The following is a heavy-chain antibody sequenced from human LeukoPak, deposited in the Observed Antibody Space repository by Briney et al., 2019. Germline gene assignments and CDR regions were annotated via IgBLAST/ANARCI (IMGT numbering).Heavy chain of an antibody. Sequence: SLTLACAASGLTFSSYEMNCARHAPGEWLEWGSYIISSGRTIYYADSVKGRFTTSRENAQNSLYLQMNSLRAEDTAVYYCAELGITMIGGVWGKGTTVTISS. D-gene: IGHD3-10*02. CDR1: GLTFSSYE. CDR2: IISSGRTI. CDR3: AELGITMIGGV. J-gene: IGHJ6*04. V-gene: IGHV3-48*03.